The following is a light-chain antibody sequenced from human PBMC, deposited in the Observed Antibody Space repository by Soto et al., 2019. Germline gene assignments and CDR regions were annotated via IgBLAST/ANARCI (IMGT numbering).Light chain of an antibody. CDR3: QVWDNNYDHYV. Sequence: SYELAQPPSVSVAPGQTARITCGGNNIGGKSLHWYQQKPGQAPVLVVYDDGDRPSGIPERFSGSNSGNTATLTISRVEAGDEADYYCQVWDNNYDHYVYGTGTKVIVL. CDR2: DDG. J-gene: IGLJ1*01. V-gene: IGLV3-21*02. CDR1: NIGGKS.